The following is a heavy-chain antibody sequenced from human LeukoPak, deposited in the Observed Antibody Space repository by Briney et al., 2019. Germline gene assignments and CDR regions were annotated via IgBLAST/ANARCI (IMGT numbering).Heavy chain of an antibody. V-gene: IGHV3-23*01. CDR2: FRGSGGST. CDR1: GFTFSSYA. CDR3: AKAPSPYSGSLQPFDY. D-gene: IGHD1-26*01. J-gene: IGHJ4*02. Sequence: SGGSLSLSWAASGFTFSSYAMSWVRQAPGKGLECVSAFRGSGGSTNYADSVKGRFTISRDNSKNTLYLQMNSLRAEDTAVYYCAKAPSPYSGSLQPFDYWGQGALVTVSS.